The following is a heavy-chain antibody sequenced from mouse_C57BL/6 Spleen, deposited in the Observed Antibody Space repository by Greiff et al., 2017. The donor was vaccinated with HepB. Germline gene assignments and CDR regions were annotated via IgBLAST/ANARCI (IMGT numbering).Heavy chain of an antibody. CDR3: ARRRDYFDY. Sequence: VQLQQSGAELVRPGTSVKVSCKASGYAFTNYLIEWVKQRPGQGLEWIGVINPGSGGTNYNEKFKGKATLTADKSSSTAYMQLSSLTSEDSAVYFCARRRDYFDYWGQGTTLTVSS. CDR1: GYAFTNYL. CDR2: INPGSGGT. J-gene: IGHJ2*01. V-gene: IGHV1-54*01.